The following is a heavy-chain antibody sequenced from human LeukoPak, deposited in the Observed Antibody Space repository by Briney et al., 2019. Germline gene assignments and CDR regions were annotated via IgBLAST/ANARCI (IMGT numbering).Heavy chain of an antibody. CDR2: RIAIIGAT. D-gene: IGHD6-19*01. CDR3: ASSLSVAGNAFDI. J-gene: IGHJ3*02. Sequence: GASERVSCKGSVGTFNRYAISWGREGPGERGERGGGRIAIIGATKYAQKRQGRVTMTTETSTSTAYMELSSLRSEHTAVYYCASSLSVAGNAFDIWGQGTMVTVSS. V-gene: IGHV1-69*05. CDR1: VGTFNRYA.